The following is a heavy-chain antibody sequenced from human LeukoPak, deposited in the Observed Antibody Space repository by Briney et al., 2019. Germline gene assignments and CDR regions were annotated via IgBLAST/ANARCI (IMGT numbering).Heavy chain of an antibody. D-gene: IGHD3-3*01. V-gene: IGHV3-23*01. CDR2: ISGSGGST. J-gene: IGHJ4*02. Sequence: GGSLRLSCAASGFTFSSYAMSWVRQAPGKGLEWVSAISGSGGSTYYADSVKGRFTISRDNSKDTLYLQMNSLRAEDTAVCYCAKDLDFWSGYSSYWGQGTLVTVSS. CDR1: GFTFSSYA. CDR3: AKDLDFWSGYSSY.